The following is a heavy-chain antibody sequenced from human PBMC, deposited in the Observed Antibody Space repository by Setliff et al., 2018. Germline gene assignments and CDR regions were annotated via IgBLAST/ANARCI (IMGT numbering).Heavy chain of an antibody. V-gene: IGHV4-34*01. CDR3: ARGSSGRILTGPRYYFDY. D-gene: IGHD3-9*01. Sequence: SETLSLTCAVYGGSFSGYYWSWIRQPPGKGLEWIGEINHSGSTNYNPSLKSRVTISVDTSKNQFSLKLSSVTAADTAVYCCARGSSGRILTGPRYYFDYWGQGTLVTVSS. CDR2: INHSGST. J-gene: IGHJ4*02. CDR1: GGSFSGYY.